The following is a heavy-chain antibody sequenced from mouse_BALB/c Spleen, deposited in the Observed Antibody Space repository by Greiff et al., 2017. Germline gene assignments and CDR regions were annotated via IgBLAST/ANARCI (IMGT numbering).Heavy chain of an antibody. CDR2: IRNKANGYTT. CDR3: ARVPTGTGYAMDY. V-gene: IGHV7-3*02. D-gene: IGHD4-1*02. CDR1: GFTFTDYY. Sequence: EVKLVESGGGLVQPGGSLRLSCATSGFTFTDYYMSWVRQPPGKALEWLGFIRNKANGYTTEYSASVKGRFTISRDNSQSILYLQMNTLRAEDSATYYCARVPTGTGYAMDYWGQGTSVTVSS. J-gene: IGHJ4*01.